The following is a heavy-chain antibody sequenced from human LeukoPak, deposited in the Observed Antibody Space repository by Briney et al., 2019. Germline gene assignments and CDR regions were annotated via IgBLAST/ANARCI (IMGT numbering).Heavy chain of an antibody. V-gene: IGHV1-18*04. J-gene: IGHJ5*02. CDR2: ISAYNGNT. D-gene: IGHD4-17*01. Sequence: GASVKVSCKASGYTFTSYGISWVRQAPGQGLERMGWISAYNGNTNYAQKLQGRVTMTTDTSTSTAYMELRSLRSDDTAVYYCARVWVGGADYGDFPGWFDPWGQGTLVTVSS. CDR1: GYTFTSYG. CDR3: ARVWVGGADYGDFPGWFDP.